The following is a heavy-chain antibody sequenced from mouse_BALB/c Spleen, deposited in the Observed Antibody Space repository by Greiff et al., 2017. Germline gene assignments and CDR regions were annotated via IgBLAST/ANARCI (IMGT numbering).Heavy chain of an antibody. Sequence: EVKLMESGGGLVQPGGSRKLSCAASGFTFSSFGMHWVRQAPEKGLEWVAYISSGSSTIYYADTVKGRFTISRDNPKNTLFLQMTSLRSEDTAMYYCARDYDGVDYWGEGTTLTVSS. V-gene: IGHV5-17*02. CDR3: ARDYDGVDY. D-gene: IGHD2-4*01. CDR1: GFTFSSFG. J-gene: IGHJ2*01. CDR2: ISSGSSTI.